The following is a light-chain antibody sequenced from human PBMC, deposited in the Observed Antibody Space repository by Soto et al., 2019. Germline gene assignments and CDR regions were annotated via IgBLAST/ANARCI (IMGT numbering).Light chain of an antibody. J-gene: IGKJ2*01. CDR3: QQYNIGYT. CDR2: DAA. CDR1: QSINKW. Sequence: IQMTQSPSTLSDSVGDRVTITCRASQSINKWVAWFQQKSGRAPKLLIYDAATLQSGVPSRFSGTGSGTDFSLTISSLQPEDFATYYCQQYNIGYTFGQGTRLDIK. V-gene: IGKV1-5*01.